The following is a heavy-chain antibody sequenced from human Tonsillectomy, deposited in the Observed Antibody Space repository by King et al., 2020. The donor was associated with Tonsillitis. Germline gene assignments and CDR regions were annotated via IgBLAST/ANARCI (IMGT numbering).Heavy chain of an antibody. CDR3: AKAPGVVTVY. V-gene: IGHV3-30*18. CDR2: ILYDVSNK. Sequence: VQLVESGGGVVQPGRSLRLSCAASGFIFSTYGMHWVRQAPGKGLEWVAVILYDVSNKYYADSVKGRFTISRDNSKNTLFLQMNSLRADDTALYYCAKAPGVVTVYWGQGTLVTVSS. J-gene: IGHJ4*02. D-gene: IGHD2-21*01. CDR1: GFIFSTYG.